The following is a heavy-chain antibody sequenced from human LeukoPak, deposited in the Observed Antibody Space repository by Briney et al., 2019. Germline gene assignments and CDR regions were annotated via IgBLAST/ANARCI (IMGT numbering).Heavy chain of an antibody. Sequence: ASVKVSCKASGYTFTGYYMHWVRQAPGQGLEWMGWISPNSGGTNYAQKFQGRVTMTRDTSISTAYMELSRLRSDDTAVYYCATGKGDILTGYPHLDYWGQGTLVTVSS. CDR1: GYTFTGYY. J-gene: IGHJ4*02. CDR2: ISPNSGGT. CDR3: ATGKGDILTGYPHLDY. V-gene: IGHV1-2*02. D-gene: IGHD3-9*01.